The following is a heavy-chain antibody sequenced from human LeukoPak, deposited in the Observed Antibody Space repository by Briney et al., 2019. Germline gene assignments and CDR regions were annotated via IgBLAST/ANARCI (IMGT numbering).Heavy chain of an antibody. V-gene: IGHV3-30*04. CDR3: ATAVATIKGDYYYYMDV. Sequence: GRSLRLSCAASGFTFSSYAMHWVRQAPGKGLEWVAVISYDGSNKYYADSVKGRLTISRDNSKNTPYLQMNSLRAEDTAVYYCATAVATIKGDYYYYMDVWGKGTTVTVSS. J-gene: IGHJ6*03. CDR1: GFTFSSYA. CDR2: ISYDGSNK. D-gene: IGHD5-12*01.